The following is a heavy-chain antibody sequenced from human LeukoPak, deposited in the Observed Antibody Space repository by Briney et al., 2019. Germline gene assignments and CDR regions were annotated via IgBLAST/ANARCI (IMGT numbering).Heavy chain of an antibody. J-gene: IGHJ4*02. CDR2: IKQDGSEK. D-gene: IGHD5-12*01. CDR3: ARGYSGYVN. Sequence: GGSLRLSCAASGCTFSSYWMSWVRQAPGKGLEWVANIKQDGSEKYHVDSVKGRFTISRDNAKNSLYLQMHSLRAEDTAVYYCARGYSGYVNWGQGTLVTVSS. V-gene: IGHV3-7*05. CDR1: GCTFSSYW.